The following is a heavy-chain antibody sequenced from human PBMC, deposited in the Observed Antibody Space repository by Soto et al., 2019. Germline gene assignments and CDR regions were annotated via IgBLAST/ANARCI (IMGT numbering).Heavy chain of an antibody. CDR2: VIPVFNTS. Sequence: QVPLEQSGPEVKRPGTSVKVSCKASGGAFGRYSVSWVRQAPGQGLEWIGGVIPVFNTSNYSLKFQGRVAIFADLSTRSVFMELRSLRSEDTALYYCARGDEMTAVTIFEYWGQGTLVTVSS. CDR1: GGAFGRYS. D-gene: IGHD4-17*01. J-gene: IGHJ4*02. CDR3: ARGDEMTAVTIFEY. V-gene: IGHV1-69*01.